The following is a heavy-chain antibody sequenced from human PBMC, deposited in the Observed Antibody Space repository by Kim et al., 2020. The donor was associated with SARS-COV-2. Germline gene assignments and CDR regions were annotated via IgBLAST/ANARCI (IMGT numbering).Heavy chain of an antibody. V-gene: IGHV4-34*01. J-gene: IGHJ6*02. D-gene: IGHD3-22*01. CDR1: GGSFSGYY. CDR2: INHSGST. Sequence: SETLSLTCAVYGGSFSGYYWSWIRQPPGKGLEWIGEINHSGSTNYNPSLKSRVTISVDTSKNQFSLKLSSVTAADTAVYYCARGEPDYYDSSGYYYYYYGMDVWGQGTTVTVSS. CDR3: ARGEPDYYDSSGYYYYYYGMDV.